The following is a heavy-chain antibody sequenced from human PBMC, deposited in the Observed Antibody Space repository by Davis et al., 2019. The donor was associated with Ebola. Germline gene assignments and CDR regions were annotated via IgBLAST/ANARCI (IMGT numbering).Heavy chain of an antibody. D-gene: IGHD5-12*01. CDR3: ARGRGWLRCIDP. CDR2: MYYSGSA. CDR1: GGSFSGYY. J-gene: IGHJ5*02. Sequence: SETLSLTCAVYGGSFSGYYWGWIRQSPGKGLEWIGSMYYSGSAFYNPSLKSRVTISLDTSKNQFSLKLSSVTAADTAVYYCARGRGWLRCIDPWGQGTLVTVSS. V-gene: IGHV4-34*01.